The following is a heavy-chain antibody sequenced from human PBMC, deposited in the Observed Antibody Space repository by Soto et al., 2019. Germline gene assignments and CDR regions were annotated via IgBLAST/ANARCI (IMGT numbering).Heavy chain of an antibody. Sequence: QVQLVQSGAEVKRPGSSVKVSCKASEDTFSSYSISWVRQAPGQGLEWMGRIIPILDIAYYAQKLQGRVTIAADTSTSTVYMELSSLRSEDTAIYFCARYYGSEAAFDIWGQGTMVTVSS. CDR3: ARYYGSEAAFDI. D-gene: IGHD3-10*01. CDR1: EDTFSSYS. CDR2: IIPILDIA. V-gene: IGHV1-69*02. J-gene: IGHJ3*02.